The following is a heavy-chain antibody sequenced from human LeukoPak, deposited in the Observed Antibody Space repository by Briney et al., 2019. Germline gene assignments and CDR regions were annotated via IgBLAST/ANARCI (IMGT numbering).Heavy chain of an antibody. J-gene: IGHJ3*02. Sequence: SETLSLTCTASGGSVSSGSYYWSWIRQPPGKGLEWIGYIYYSGSTNYNPSLKSRVTISVDTSKNQFSLKLSSVTAADTAVYYCARGDRLYSSSWYSDAFDIWGQGTMVTVSS. CDR1: GGSVSSGSYY. V-gene: IGHV4-61*01. D-gene: IGHD6-13*01. CDR3: ARGDRLYSSSWYSDAFDI. CDR2: IYYSGST.